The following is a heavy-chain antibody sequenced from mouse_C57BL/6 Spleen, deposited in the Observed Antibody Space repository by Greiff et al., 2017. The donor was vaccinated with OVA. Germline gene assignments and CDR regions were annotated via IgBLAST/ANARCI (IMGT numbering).Heavy chain of an antibody. Sequence: EVKLQESGEGLVKPGGSLKLSCAASGFTFSSYAMSWVRQTPEKRLEWVAYISSGGDYIYYADTVKGRFTISRDNARNTLYLQMSSLKSEDTAMYYCTREAITTGGYFDYWGQGTTLTVSS. D-gene: IGHD1-1*01. V-gene: IGHV5-9-1*02. CDR2: ISSGGDYI. CDR1: GFTFSSYA. J-gene: IGHJ2*01. CDR3: TREAITTGGYFDY.